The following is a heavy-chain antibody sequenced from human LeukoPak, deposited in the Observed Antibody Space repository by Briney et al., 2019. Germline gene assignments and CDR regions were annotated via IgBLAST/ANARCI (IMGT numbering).Heavy chain of an antibody. D-gene: IGHD6-19*01. CDR1: GFTFSDYY. CDR2: ISSSGSTI. J-gene: IGHJ3*02. V-gene: IGHV3-11*04. CDR3: ARDSEQWLPVDDAFDI. Sequence: GRSLRLSCAASGFTFSDYYMSWIRQAPGKGLEWVSYISSSGSTIYYADSVKGRFTISRDNAKNSLYLQMNSLRAEDTAVYYCARDSEQWLPVDDAFDIWGQGTMVTVSS.